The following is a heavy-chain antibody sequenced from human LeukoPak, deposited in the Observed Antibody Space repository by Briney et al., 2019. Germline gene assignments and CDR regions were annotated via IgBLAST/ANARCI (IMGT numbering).Heavy chain of an antibody. D-gene: IGHD3-3*01. CDR3: ARDQFSNYDELDY. CDR1: GFTFSSYS. Sequence: GGSLRLSCTASGFTFSSYSMNWVRQAPGKGLEWVSYISSSSSTMYYADSMKGRFTISRDNAKNSLYLQMNSLRAEDTAVYYCARDQFSNYDELDYWGQGTLVTVSS. CDR2: ISSSSSTM. J-gene: IGHJ4*02. V-gene: IGHV3-48*01.